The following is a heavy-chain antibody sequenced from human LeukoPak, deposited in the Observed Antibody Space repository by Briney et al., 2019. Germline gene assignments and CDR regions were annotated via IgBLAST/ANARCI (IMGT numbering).Heavy chain of an antibody. D-gene: IGHD4-17*01. V-gene: IGHV3-7*04. Sequence: GGSLRLSCEASGFTFSSYWMSWARQAPGKGLEWVANIKYDGSEKYYVDSVEGRFSISRDNAKNSLYLQMSSLGADDTAVYYCARGGRTMVTYWGQGTLVTVSS. CDR3: ARGGRTMVTY. J-gene: IGHJ4*02. CDR1: GFTFSSYW. CDR2: IKYDGSEK.